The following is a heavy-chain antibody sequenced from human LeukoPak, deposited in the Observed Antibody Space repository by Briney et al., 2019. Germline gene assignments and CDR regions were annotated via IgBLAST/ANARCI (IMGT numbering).Heavy chain of an antibody. Sequence: PSETLSLTCTVSGGSISSSSYYWGWIRQPPGKGLEWIGSVFYSGSAYYNPSLKSRVTISVDTSKNQFSLNLSSVTAADTAVHYCARHPAVMAIMNFDYWGQGALVTVSS. D-gene: IGHD5-24*01. CDR1: GGSISSSSYY. CDR2: VFYSGSA. CDR3: ARHPAVMAIMNFDY. J-gene: IGHJ4*02. V-gene: IGHV4-39*01.